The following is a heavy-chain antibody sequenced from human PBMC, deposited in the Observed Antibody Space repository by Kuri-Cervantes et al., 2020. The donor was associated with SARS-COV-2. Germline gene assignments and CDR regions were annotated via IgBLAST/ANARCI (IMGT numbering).Heavy chain of an antibody. CDR1: GSIFSSYA. D-gene: IGHD3-9*01. Sequence: SVKVSCKASGSIFSSYAISWVRQAPGQGLEWMGGIILIFGTANYAQKSQGGVTITADESTSTAYMELSSLRSEDTAVYYCARRKDYYDILTGYYRNYYFDYWGQGTLVTVSS. CDR3: ARRKDYYDILTGYYRNYYFDY. CDR2: IILIFGTA. V-gene: IGHV1-69*13. J-gene: IGHJ4*02.